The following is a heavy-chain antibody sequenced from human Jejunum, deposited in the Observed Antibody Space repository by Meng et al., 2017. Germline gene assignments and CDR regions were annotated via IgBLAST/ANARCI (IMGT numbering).Heavy chain of an antibody. CDR2: IMQDGSET. CDR1: GFTFSNYR. D-gene: IGHD5-12*01. J-gene: IGHJ4*02. V-gene: IGHV3-7*01. CDR3: ARDGGYGGELDY. Sequence: GESLKISCAVSGFTFSNYRMTWVRQAPGKGLEWVADIMQDGSETYSADSVMGRFTISRDNVQESLYLQMNSLRVDDTAVYYCARDGGYGGELDYWGLGTLVTVSS.